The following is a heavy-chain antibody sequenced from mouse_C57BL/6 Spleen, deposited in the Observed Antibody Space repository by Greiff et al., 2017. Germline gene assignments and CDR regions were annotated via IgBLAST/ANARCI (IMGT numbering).Heavy chain of an antibody. V-gene: IGHV5-17*01. CDR2: ISSGSSTI. Sequence: EVQLVESGGGLVKPGGSLKLSCAASGFTFSDYGMHWVRQAPEKGLEWVAYISSGSSTIYYADTVKGRFTISRDNAKNTLFLQMTSLRSEDTAMYYCARQGGSSYGWFAYWGQGTLVTVSA. J-gene: IGHJ3*01. CDR3: ARQGGSSYGWFAY. D-gene: IGHD1-1*01. CDR1: GFTFSDYG.